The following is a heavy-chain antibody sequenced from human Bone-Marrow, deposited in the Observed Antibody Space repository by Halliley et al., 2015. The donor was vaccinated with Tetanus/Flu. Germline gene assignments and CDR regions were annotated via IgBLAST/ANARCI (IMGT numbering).Heavy chain of an antibody. J-gene: IGHJ6*02. CDR3: CRHSKCSGGVCYSGKLGV. CDR1: GFTFGDYP. Sequence: SLRLSCTTSGFTFGDYPMSWVRQAPGKGLEWVGFIRDKGYGGTAEHAASVKGRFTISRDDSRSIAYLQMNSLKTEDTAVYYCCRHSKCSGGVCYSGKLGVWGQGTTVTVSS. V-gene: IGHV3-49*04. D-gene: IGHD2-8*02. CDR2: IRDKGYGGTA.